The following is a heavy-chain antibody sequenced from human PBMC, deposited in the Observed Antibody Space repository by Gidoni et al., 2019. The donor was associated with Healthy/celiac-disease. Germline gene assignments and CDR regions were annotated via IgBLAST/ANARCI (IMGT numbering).Heavy chain of an antibody. Sequence: QVQLQQWGAGLLKPSETLSLTCAVTGGSFRGYYWSWFRQPPGKGLEWIGEINHSGSTNYNPSLKSRVTISVDTSKNQFSLKLSSVTAADTAVYYCARGRGHYYDSSGYYFDYWGQGTLVTVSS. D-gene: IGHD3-22*01. J-gene: IGHJ4*02. CDR3: ARGRGHYYDSSGYYFDY. CDR1: GGSFRGYY. V-gene: IGHV4-34*01. CDR2: INHSGST.